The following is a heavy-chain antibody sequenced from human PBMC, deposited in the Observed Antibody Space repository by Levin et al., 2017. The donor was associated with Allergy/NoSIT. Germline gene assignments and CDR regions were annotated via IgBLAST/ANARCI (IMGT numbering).Heavy chain of an antibody. V-gene: IGHV6-1*01. J-gene: IGHJ6*02. CDR1: GDSVSSNNAA. Sequence: SQTLSLTCAISGDSVSSNNAAWNWIRQSPSRGLEWLGRTKYRSKWYNEYAVSVKSRIIISPDTSKNHFSLQLTSVTPDDTAVYYCARDHNYGMDVWGQGTTVTASS. CDR3: ARDHNYGMDV. CDR2: TKYRSKWYN.